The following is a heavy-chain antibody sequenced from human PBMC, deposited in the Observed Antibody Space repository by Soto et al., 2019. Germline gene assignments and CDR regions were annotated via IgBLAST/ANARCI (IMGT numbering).Heavy chain of an antibody. CDR2: ISYSAKT. Sequence: KLSETLSLTCGVSGYSITSGFYWGWVRQSPGKGLEWIGSISYSAKTFYNPSLASRLSIAVDTSMNQFSLRLTSVTAADTALYYCTRGAGAPWVRFDSWGQGTLVTVSS. CDR3: TRGAGAPWVRFDS. CDR1: GYSITSGFY. V-gene: IGHV4-38-2*01. D-gene: IGHD3-22*01. J-gene: IGHJ4*02.